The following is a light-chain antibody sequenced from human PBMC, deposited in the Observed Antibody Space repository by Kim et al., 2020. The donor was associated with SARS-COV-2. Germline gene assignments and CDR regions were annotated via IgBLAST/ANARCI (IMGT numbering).Light chain of an antibody. CDR1: QGIKND. V-gene: IGKV1-17*01. CDR3: QQFNSYPLT. Sequence: ASVGDRVTSTCRASQGIKNDLGWYQQKPGKAPKGLIFGASTLQGGVPSRFSGSGFGTEFTLTISSLQPEDFAIYYCQQFNSYPLTFGGGTKVDIK. J-gene: IGKJ4*01. CDR2: GAS.